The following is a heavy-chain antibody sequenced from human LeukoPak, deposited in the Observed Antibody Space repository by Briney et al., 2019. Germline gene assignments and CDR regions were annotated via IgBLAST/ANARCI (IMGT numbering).Heavy chain of an antibody. CDR3: AQRLGDY. CDR2: ISGSGGST. V-gene: IGHV3-23*01. CDR1: GFTFRSHD. D-gene: IGHD3-10*01. Sequence: PGGSLRLSCAASGFTFRSHDMSWVRQAPGKGLEWVSGISGSGGSTFYADSVKGRFTISRDVSKSTLYLQMNSLRAEDTAVYYCAQRLGDYWGQGTLVTVSS. J-gene: IGHJ4*02.